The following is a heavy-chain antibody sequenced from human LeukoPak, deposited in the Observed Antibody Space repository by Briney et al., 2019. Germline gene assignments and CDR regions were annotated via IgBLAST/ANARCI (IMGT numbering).Heavy chain of an antibody. Sequence: GGSLRLSCAAYGFIFIDYGIHWVRQAPGKGLECVAFVRSDRNVRSDGRNTLYADSVRGRFTLSRDNSKNTLDLQMSSLGVEDTGVYYCVKDISWTGGNSIDYWGQGTLVTVSS. J-gene: IGHJ4*02. CDR2: VRSDRNVRSDGRNT. CDR1: GFIFIDYG. V-gene: IGHV3-30*02. CDR3: VKDISWTGGNSIDY. D-gene: IGHD4-23*01.